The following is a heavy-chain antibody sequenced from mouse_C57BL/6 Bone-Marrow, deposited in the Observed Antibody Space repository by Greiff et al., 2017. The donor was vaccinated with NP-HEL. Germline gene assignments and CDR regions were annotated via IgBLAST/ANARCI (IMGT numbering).Heavy chain of an antibody. J-gene: IGHJ2*01. CDR1: GYTFPSYR. V-gene: IGHV1-5*01. CDR3: TRRTGDFDY. CDR2: IYPGNSDT. Sequence: EVQLQQSGTVPARPGASVKMFCKTSGYTFPSYRKHWVKQRPGQGLEWIGAIYPGNSDTSYNQKFKGKAKLTAVTSASTAYMELSSLTNEDSAVYYCTRRTGDFDYWGQGTTLTVSS. D-gene: IGHD4-1*01.